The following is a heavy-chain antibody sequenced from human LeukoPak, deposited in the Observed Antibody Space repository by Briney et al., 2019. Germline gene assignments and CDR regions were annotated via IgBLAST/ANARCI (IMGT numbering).Heavy chain of an antibody. CDR2: ISWNSGSI. V-gene: IGHV3-9*01. D-gene: IGHD4-17*01. J-gene: IGHJ3*02. CDR3: AKDNDPDDGDYVRSAFDI. Sequence: GGSLRLSCAASGFTFDDYAMHWVRQAPGKGLEWVSGISWNSGSIGYADSVKGRFTISRDNAKNSLYLQMNSLRAEDTALYYCAKDNDPDDGDYVRSAFDIWGQGTMVTVSS. CDR1: GFTFDDYA.